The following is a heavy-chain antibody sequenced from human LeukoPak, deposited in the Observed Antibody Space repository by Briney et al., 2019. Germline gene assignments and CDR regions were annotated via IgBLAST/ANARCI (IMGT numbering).Heavy chain of an antibody. J-gene: IGHJ4*02. CDR3: ARLGGSSGYNWNPFDY. V-gene: IGHV3-33*01. D-gene: IGHD1-1*01. Sequence: GRSLRLSCAASGFTFSSYGMDWVRQAPGKGMEWVGVICYDGSNKYYADSVKGGFTISRDNSKNTQYVEMNSLRAGDTDEYYCARLGGSSGYNWNPFDYWGQGTLVTVSS. CDR2: ICYDGSNK. CDR1: GFTFSSYG.